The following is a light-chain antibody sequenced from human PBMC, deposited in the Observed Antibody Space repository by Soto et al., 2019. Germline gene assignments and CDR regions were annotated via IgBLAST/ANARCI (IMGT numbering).Light chain of an antibody. CDR3: AAWDDSLSGAV. CDR2: TNN. CDR1: SSNIGSNY. Sequence: QYVLTQPPSASGTPGQRVTLSCSGSSSNIGSNYVYWYQQLPGTAPKLLIYTNNQRPSGVPDRFSGSKSGTSASLAISGRRSEDEADYYCAAWDDSLSGAVFGGGTQLTAL. J-gene: IGLJ7*02. V-gene: IGLV1-47*01.